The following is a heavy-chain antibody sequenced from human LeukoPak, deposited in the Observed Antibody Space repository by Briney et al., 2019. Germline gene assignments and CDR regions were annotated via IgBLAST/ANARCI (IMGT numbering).Heavy chain of an antibody. Sequence: SETLSLTCTVSGGSISSSSYYWGWIRQPPGKGLEWIGSIYYSGSTYYNPSLKSRVTIPVDTSKNQFSLKLGSVTAADTAVYYCARRAIVVVPAAIGGIDYWGQGTLVTVSS. CDR3: ARRAIVVVPAAIGGIDY. CDR2: IYYSGST. V-gene: IGHV4-39*01. D-gene: IGHD2-2*02. CDR1: GGSISSSSYY. J-gene: IGHJ4*02.